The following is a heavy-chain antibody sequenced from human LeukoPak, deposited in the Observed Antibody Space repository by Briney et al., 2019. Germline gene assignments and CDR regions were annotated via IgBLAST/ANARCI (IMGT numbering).Heavy chain of an antibody. CDR3: ARPSGDYGSGIHYMDV. CDR1: GGSISSSSYY. CDR2: IYYSGIT. Sequence: SETLSLTCTVSGGSISSSSYYWGWIRQPPGKGLEWIGTIYYSGITYYNPSLKSRVTISVDTSKNQFSLKLSSVTAADTAVYYCARPSGDYGSGIHYMDVWGKGTTVTISS. J-gene: IGHJ6*03. V-gene: IGHV4-39*01. D-gene: IGHD3-10*01.